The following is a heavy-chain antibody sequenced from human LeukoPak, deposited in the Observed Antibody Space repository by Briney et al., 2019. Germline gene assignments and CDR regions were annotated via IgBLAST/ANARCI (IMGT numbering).Heavy chain of an antibody. CDR2: IYTSGST. Sequence: PSQTLSLTCTVSGGSISSGSYYWSWIRQPAGKGLEWIGRIYTSGSTNYNPSLKSRVTISVDTSKNQFSLKLSSVTAADTAVYYCARGKYSSSSDYFDYWGQGTLVTVSS. CDR1: GGSISSGSYY. CDR3: ARGKYSSSSDYFDY. D-gene: IGHD6-6*01. V-gene: IGHV4-61*02. J-gene: IGHJ4*02.